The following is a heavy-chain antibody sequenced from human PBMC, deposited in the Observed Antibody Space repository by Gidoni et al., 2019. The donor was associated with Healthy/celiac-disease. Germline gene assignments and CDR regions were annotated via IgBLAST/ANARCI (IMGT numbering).Heavy chain of an antibody. J-gene: IGHJ6*02. V-gene: IGHV5-10-1*03. Sequence: EVQLVQSGAEVKKPGASLRISCKGSGYSFTSYWISWVRQMPGKGLEWMGRIDPSDSYTNYSPSFQGHVTISADKSISTAYLQWSSLKASDTAMYYCARLSNSGSYWGDYYYYGMDVWGQGTTVTVSS. CDR2: IDPSDSYT. CDR1: GYSFTSYW. D-gene: IGHD1-26*01. CDR3: ARLSNSGSYWGDYYYYGMDV.